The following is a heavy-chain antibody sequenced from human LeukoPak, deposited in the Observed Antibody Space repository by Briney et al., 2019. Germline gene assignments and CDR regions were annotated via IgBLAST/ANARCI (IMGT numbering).Heavy chain of an antibody. V-gene: IGHV3-30-3*01. J-gene: IGHJ4*02. D-gene: IGHD2-21*01. CDR1: GFTLSDYA. CDR2: ISHDGINK. CDR3: ARVENCRGECPIFDY. Sequence: GRSLRLSCAASGFTLSDYAMHSVRQAPGKGLESVAVISHDGINKYYAVSVKFRFSISRDKSKKTLYLQGNNLRPEDTAVYSCARVENCRGECPIFDYWGQGTLVTVSS.